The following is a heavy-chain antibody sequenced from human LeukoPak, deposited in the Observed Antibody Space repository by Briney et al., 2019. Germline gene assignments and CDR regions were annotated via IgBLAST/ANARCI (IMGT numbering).Heavy chain of an antibody. V-gene: IGHV3-20*04. CDR2: INWNGGST. Sequence: GGSLRLSCAVSGFTFDDYGMSWVRQAPGKGLEWVSGINWNGGSTGYADSVKGRFTISRDNAKNSLYLQMNSLRAEDTALYYCARDRHDYGDRDAFDIWGQGTMVTVSS. J-gene: IGHJ3*02. CDR1: GFTFDDYG. D-gene: IGHD4-17*01. CDR3: ARDRHDYGDRDAFDI.